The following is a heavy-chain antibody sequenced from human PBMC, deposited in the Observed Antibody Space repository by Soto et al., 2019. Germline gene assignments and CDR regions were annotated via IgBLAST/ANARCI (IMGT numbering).Heavy chain of an antibody. CDR3: ARDFIPYYDYVWGSYRYRSFLDY. Sequence: GGSLRLSCAASGFTFSSYGMHWVRQAPGKGLEWVAVIWYDGSNKYYADSVKGRFTISRDNSKNTLYLQMNSLRAEDTAVYYCARDFIPYYDYVWGSYRYRSFLDYWGQGTLVTVSS. V-gene: IGHV3-33*01. CDR1: GFTFSSYG. J-gene: IGHJ4*02. D-gene: IGHD3-16*02. CDR2: IWYDGSNK.